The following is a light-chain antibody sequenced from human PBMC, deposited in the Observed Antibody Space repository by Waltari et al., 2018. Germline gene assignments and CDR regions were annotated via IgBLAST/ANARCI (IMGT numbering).Light chain of an antibody. CDR1: IYDVGGYNY. J-gene: IGLJ2*01. CDR3: CSHRSGNTLGV. CDR2: DVA. Sequence: QSALTQPASVSGSPGQSITISCTGTIYDVGGYNYVAWYQQQPGKAPQLLNYDVATRPSGVADRFAASKSGNTASLTISGLQAEDEADYYCCSHRSGNTLGVFGGGTKLTVL. V-gene: IGLV2-14*03.